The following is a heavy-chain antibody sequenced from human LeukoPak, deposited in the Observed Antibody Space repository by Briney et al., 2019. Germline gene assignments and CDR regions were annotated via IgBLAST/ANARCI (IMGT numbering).Heavy chain of an antibody. CDR2: IGHFTGDI. V-gene: IGHV3-21*01. Sequence: GGSLRLSCVTSGFTFKSSSMSWVRQAPGKGLEWVAFIGHFTGDIFYADSVKGRFNISRDDAKDSVYLQMNSLRVDDTAVYFCARDPYTGSMFDYWGHGTLVSVSS. J-gene: IGHJ4*01. CDR1: GFTFKSSS. CDR3: ARDPYTGSMFDY. D-gene: IGHD1-1*01.